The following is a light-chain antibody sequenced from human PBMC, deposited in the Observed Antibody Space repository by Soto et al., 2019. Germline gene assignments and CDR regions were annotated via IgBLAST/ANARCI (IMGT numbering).Light chain of an antibody. CDR1: SSDVGGYDY. J-gene: IGLJ1*01. CDR3: KSYAGSNTYV. Sequence: QSVLTQPASVSGSPGQSITISCTGTSSDVGGYDYVSWYQQHPGKAPKLIIYEVVQRPSGVPDRFSGSKSGNTASLTVSGLQAADEADYFCKSYAGSNTYVFGSGPKLTVL. V-gene: IGLV2-8*01. CDR2: EVV.